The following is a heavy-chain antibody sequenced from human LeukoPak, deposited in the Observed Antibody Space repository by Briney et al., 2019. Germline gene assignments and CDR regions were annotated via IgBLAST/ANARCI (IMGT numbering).Heavy chain of an antibody. J-gene: IGHJ4*02. CDR1: GFTFSSYA. CDR3: ARDKGYTSSWSSFDY. CDR2: ISYDGSSK. V-gene: IGHV3-30-3*01. Sequence: PGGSLRLSCAASGFTFSSYAMSWVRQAPGKGLEWVALISYDGSSKYYADSVKGRVTLSRDNSKNTLSLQMNSLRADDTAVYYCARDKGYTSSWSSFDYWGQGTLVTVSS. D-gene: IGHD6-13*01.